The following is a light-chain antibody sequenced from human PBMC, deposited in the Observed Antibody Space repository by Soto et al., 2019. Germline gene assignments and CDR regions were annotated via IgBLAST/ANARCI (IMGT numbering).Light chain of an antibody. CDR1: SSDVGRHNL. V-gene: IGLV2-23*02. CDR2: EVN. Sequence: QSVLTQPASVSGSPGQSITMSCTGTSSDVGRHNLVSWYQQHPGKAPKLMIYEVNKWPSGVSNRFTGSKSGNTASLTISGLQAEDEADYYCCSSASGPWVFGGGTKVTVL. CDR3: CSSASGPWV. J-gene: IGLJ3*02.